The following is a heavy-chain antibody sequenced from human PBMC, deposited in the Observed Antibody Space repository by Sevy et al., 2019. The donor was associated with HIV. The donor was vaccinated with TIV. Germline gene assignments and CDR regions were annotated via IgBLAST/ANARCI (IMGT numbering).Heavy chain of an antibody. V-gene: IGHV3-7*01. CDR3: VRAIAADGSF. D-gene: IGHD6-13*01. CDR2: IKQDGSVK. Sequence: GGSLRLSCGASGFNFREYAMHWVRQAPGKGLEWVANIKQDGSVKYYVDSVKGRFTISRDNARNLLYLQMNSLRAEDTALYYCVRAIAADGSFWGQGTLVTVSS. J-gene: IGHJ4*02. CDR1: GFNFREYA.